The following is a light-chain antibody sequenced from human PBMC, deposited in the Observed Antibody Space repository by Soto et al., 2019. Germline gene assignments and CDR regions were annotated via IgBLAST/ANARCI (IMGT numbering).Light chain of an antibody. CDR3: SSYTSSSRYV. V-gene: IGLV2-14*01. CDR2: EVS. Sequence: QSVLTQPASVSGSPGQSITISCTGTSSDIGAYDYVSWYQQHPGKAPKLMIFEVSDRPSGASIRFSGSKSGNTASLTISGLQAEDEADYYCSSYTSSSRYVFGTGTKVT. J-gene: IGLJ1*01. CDR1: SSDIGAYDY.